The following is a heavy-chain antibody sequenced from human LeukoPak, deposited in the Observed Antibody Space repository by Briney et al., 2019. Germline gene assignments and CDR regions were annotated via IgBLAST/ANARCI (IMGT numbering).Heavy chain of an antibody. CDR1: GGSISSYY. V-gene: IGHV4-59*01. CDR2: IYYSGST. Sequence: SETLSLTCTVSGGSISSYYWSWIRQPPGKGLEWIRYIYYSGSTNYNPSLKSRVTISVGTSKNQFSLKLSSVTAADTAVYYCARGYYDFWSGPRAYYMDVWGKGTTVTVSS. J-gene: IGHJ6*03. CDR3: ARGYYDFWSGPRAYYMDV. D-gene: IGHD3-3*01.